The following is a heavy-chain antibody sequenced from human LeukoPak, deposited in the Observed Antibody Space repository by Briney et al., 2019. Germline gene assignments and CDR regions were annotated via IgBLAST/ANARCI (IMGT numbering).Heavy chain of an antibody. CDR1: VGTFGSYA. CDR3: ASPPRSGSYFDY. D-gene: IGHD1-26*01. V-gene: IGHV1-69*04. Sequence: ASVKVSCKASVGTFGSYAISWVRQAPGQGLEWMGRIIPVLGIANYAQKFQGRVTITADKSTSTAYMELSSLRSEDTAVYYCASPPRSGSYFDYWGQGTLVTVSS. J-gene: IGHJ4*02. CDR2: IIPVLGIA.